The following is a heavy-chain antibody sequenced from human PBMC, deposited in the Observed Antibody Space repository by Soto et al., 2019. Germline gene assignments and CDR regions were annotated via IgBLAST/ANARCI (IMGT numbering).Heavy chain of an antibody. Sequence: SGGSLRLSCAASGFTFSSYAMHWVRQAPGKGLEWVAVISYDGSNKYYADSVKGRFTISRDNSKNTLYLQMSSLRAGDTAVYYCARDLIFRSDSGSSEGIDYWGQGTLVTAPQ. V-gene: IGHV3-30-3*01. CDR1: GFTFSSYA. J-gene: IGHJ4*02. CDR2: ISYDGSNK. D-gene: IGHD1-26*01. CDR3: ARDLIFRSDSGSSEGIDY.